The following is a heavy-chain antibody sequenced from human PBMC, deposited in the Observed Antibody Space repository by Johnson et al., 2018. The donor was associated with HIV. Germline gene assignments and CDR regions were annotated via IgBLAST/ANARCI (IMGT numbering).Heavy chain of an antibody. CDR3: AREDGEQNAFDI. J-gene: IGHJ3*02. CDR2: IYSGGST. CDR1: GFTVSSNY. D-gene: IGHD4-17*01. V-gene: IGHV3-66*03. Sequence: VQLVESGGGLIQPGGSLRLSCAASGFTVSSNYMSWVRQAPGKGLEWVSVIYSGGSTYYANSVKGRFTISSDNSKNTLYRQMGSLRAEDMAVYYCAREDGEQNAFDIWGQGTMVTVSS.